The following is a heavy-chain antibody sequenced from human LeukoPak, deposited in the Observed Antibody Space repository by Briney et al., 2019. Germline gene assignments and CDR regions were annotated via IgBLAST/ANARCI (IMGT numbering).Heavy chain of an antibody. D-gene: IGHD4-23*01. CDR1: GSTVSSNY. J-gene: IGHJ4*02. CDR3: AREPYGGNLYYFDY. CDR2: IYSGGST. V-gene: IGHV3-53*01. Sequence: GGSLRLSCAASGSTVSSNYMNWVRQAPGKGLEWVSVIYSGGSTYYADSVKGRFTISRDNSKNTLYLQMNSLRAEDTAVYYCAREPYGGNLYYFDYWGQGTLVTVSS.